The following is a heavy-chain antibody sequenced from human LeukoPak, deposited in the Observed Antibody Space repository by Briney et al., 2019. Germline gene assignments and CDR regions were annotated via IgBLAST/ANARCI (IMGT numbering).Heavy chain of an antibody. Sequence: GASVKVSCKASGYTFTGYYMHWVRQAPGQGLEWMGWINPNSGGTNYAQKFQGRVTMTRDTSIRTAYMELRSLRSDDTAVYYCARDPQYDFWSGYSRGAFDIWGQGTMVTVSS. CDR3: ARDPQYDFWSGYSRGAFDI. D-gene: IGHD3-3*01. CDR1: GYTFTGYY. V-gene: IGHV1-2*02. J-gene: IGHJ3*02. CDR2: INPNSGGT.